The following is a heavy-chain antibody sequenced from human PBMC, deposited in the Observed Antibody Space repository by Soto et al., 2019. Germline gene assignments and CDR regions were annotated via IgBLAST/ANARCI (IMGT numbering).Heavy chain of an antibody. CDR2: ISISSSYI. CDR1: GFTFSRYS. D-gene: IGHD3-3*01. CDR3: ARDLMFWTAYYDCCSGYLNDAFDI. J-gene: IGHJ3*02. Sequence: EVQLVESGGGLVKPGGSLRLSCAASGFTFSRYSMNWVRQAPGKGLEWVSSISISSSYIYYADSVKGRFTISRGNAKNPLYLQRNSLKAEETAVYYCARDLMFWTAYYDCCSGYLNDAFDIWGQGTMVTVSS. V-gene: IGHV3-21*01.